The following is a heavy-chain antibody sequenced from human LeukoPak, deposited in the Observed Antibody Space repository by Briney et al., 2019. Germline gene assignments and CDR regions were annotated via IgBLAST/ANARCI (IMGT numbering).Heavy chain of an antibody. Sequence: PGGSLRLSCAASGFTFSSYWMHWVRQAPGKGLEWVAVISYDGSNKYYADSVKGRFTISRDNSKNTLYLQMNSLRAEDTAVYYCARRDDTAMAGYYYYGMDVWGQGTTVTVSS. CDR3: ARRDDTAMAGYYYYGMDV. J-gene: IGHJ6*02. CDR2: ISYDGSNK. D-gene: IGHD5-18*01. CDR1: GFTFSSYW. V-gene: IGHV3-30-3*01.